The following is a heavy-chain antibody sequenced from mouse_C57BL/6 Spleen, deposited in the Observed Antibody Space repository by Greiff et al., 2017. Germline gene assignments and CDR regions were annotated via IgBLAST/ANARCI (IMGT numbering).Heavy chain of an antibody. J-gene: IGHJ2*01. V-gene: IGHV1-4*01. CDR1: GYTFTSYT. CDR2: INPSSGYT. Sequence: QVQLQQSGAELARPGASVKMSCKASGYTFTSYTMHWVKQRPGQGLEWIRYINPSSGYTKYNQKFKDKATLTADKSSSTAYMQLSSLTSEDSAVYYCASYYSNYVDYWGQGTTLTVSS. CDR3: ASYYSNYVDY. D-gene: IGHD2-5*01.